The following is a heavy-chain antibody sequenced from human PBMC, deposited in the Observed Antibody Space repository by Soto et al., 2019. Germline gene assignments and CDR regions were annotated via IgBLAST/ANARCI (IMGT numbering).Heavy chain of an antibody. CDR1: GGTFSNYA. J-gene: IGHJ6*02. D-gene: IGHD2-2*01. Sequence: QVQLVQSGAEVRKPGSSVTVSCKASGGTFSNYAISWVRQAPGPGLEWMGGIIPIVGTGSYAQKFQGRVSITADEPTTTAYMELSSLRFEDTAVYYCARVVILVPTASTHYFYHVDVWGPGTTVTVAS. CDR3: ARVVILVPTASTHYFYHVDV. CDR2: IIPIVGTG. V-gene: IGHV1-69*01.